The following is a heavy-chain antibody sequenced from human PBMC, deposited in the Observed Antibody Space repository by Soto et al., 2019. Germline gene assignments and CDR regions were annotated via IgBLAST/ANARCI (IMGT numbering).Heavy chain of an antibody. Sequence: GGSLRLSCAAAGFNFSSYGMSWVRTAPGKGLEWVSAISGSGGSTYYADSVKGRFTISRDNSKNTLYLQMNSLRAEDTAVYYCANAPGEWRGDYDDYGIDVWGQGATVTVSS. CDR1: GFNFSSYG. D-gene: IGHD3-10*01. V-gene: IGHV3-23*01. J-gene: IGHJ6*02. CDR2: ISGSGGST. CDR3: ANAPGEWRGDYDDYGIDV.